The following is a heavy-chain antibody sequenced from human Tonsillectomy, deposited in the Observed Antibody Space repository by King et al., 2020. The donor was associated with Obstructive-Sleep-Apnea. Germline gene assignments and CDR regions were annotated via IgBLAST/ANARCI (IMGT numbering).Heavy chain of an antibody. J-gene: IGHJ2*01. CDR2: IYYSGST. V-gene: IGHV4-59*01. D-gene: IGHD3-10*01. CDR3: ASSASITMVRGVIIPSWYFDL. CDR1: GGSISSYY. Sequence: QLQESGPGLVKPSETLSLTCTVSGGSISSYYWSWIRQPPGKGLEWIGYIYYSGSTNYNPSLKSRVTISVDTSKNQFYLKLSSVTAADTAVYYCASSASITMVRGVIIPSWYFDLWGRGTLVTVSS.